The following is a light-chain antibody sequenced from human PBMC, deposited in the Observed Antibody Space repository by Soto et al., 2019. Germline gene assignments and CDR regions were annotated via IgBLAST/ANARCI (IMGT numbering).Light chain of an antibody. CDR2: EGN. CDR1: SSDVGGYNY. Sequence: QSALTQPPSASGSPGQSVAISCTGTSSDVGGYNYVSWYQQHPGKAPKLIIYEGNKRPSGVSNRFSGSRSGNTASLTISGLQAEDEADYYCCSYTDGSSLLFGGGTKVTVL. J-gene: IGLJ3*02. V-gene: IGLV2-23*01. CDR3: CSYTDGSSLL.